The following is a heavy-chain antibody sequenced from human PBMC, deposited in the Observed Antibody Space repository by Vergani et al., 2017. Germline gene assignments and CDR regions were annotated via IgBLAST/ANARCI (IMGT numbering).Heavy chain of an antibody. CDR1: GGSFSNYY. CDR3: ARHGNNDSSGYYYGFDY. J-gene: IGHJ4*02. V-gene: IGHV4-34*02. CDR2: VNHSGGT. D-gene: IGHD3-22*01. Sequence: QVQLQQWGAGLLKPSETLSLTCAVYGGSFSNYYWTWIRQSPGKGLEWIGEVNHSGGTNYNPSLKSRLTISVDTSKNQFSLKLSSVTAADTAVYYCARHGNNDSSGYYYGFDYWGQGTLVTVSS.